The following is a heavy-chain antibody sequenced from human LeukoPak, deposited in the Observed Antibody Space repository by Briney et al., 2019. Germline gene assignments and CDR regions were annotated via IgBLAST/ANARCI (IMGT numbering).Heavy chain of an antibody. CDR1: GDSFTTNW. CDR3: ARPSSTGRDY. V-gene: IGHV5-51*01. D-gene: IGHD2-8*02. CDR2: IYPDDSVT. Sequence: GESLKISCRASGDSFTTNWIGWVRRMPGKGLEWMAIIYPDDSVTTYSPSFQGQVTISADMSISTAYLQWSSLKATDTGLYYCARPSSTGRDYWGQGTLVTVTS. J-gene: IGHJ4*02.